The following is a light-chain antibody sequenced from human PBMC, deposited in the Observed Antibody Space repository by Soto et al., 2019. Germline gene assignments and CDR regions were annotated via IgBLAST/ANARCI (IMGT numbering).Light chain of an antibody. CDR2: VAS. V-gene: IGKV1-39*01. Sequence: DIQMTQSPSSLSASVGDRVTITCRASQNIRTYLNWYQQKPGEAPKSLIYVASSLQSGVPSRFSGSGSGTEFTLTISSLHPEDFATYYCQQTYTTPITFGQGTRLEIK. CDR3: QQTYTTPIT. J-gene: IGKJ5*01. CDR1: QNIRTY.